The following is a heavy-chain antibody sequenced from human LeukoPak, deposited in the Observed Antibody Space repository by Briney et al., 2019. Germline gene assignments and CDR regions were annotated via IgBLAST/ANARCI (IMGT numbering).Heavy chain of an antibody. D-gene: IGHD3-10*01. CDR2: IYSGGST. J-gene: IGHJ4*02. CDR1: GFTVSSNY. CDR3: ARDGPITMVRGVKLGRWLGAFDY. Sequence: PGGSLRLSCAASGFTVSSNYMSWVRQAPGKGLEGVAVIYSGGSTYYADSVKGRCTISRDNSKNTLYLQMNSLRAEDTAVYYCARDGPITMVRGVKLGRWLGAFDYWGQGTLVTVSS. V-gene: IGHV3-66*01.